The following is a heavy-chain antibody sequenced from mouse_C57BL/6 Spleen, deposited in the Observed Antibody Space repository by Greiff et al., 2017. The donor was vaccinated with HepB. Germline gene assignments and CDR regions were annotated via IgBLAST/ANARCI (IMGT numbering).Heavy chain of an antibody. D-gene: IGHD2-4*01. CDR3: ARSRYDYGGDY. V-gene: IGHV1-64*01. CDR1: GYTFTSYW. CDR2: IHPNSGST. J-gene: IGHJ2*01. Sequence: VQLQQPGAELVKPGASVKLSCKASGYTFTSYWMHWVKQRPGQGLEWIGMIHPNSGSTNYNEKFKSKATLTVDKSSSTAYMQLSSLTSEDSAVYYCARSRYDYGGDYWGQGTTLTVSS.